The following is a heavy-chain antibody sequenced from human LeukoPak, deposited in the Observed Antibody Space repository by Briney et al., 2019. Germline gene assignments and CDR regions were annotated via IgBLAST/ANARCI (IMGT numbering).Heavy chain of an antibody. D-gene: IGHD3-22*01. V-gene: IGHV3-30*02. J-gene: IGHJ4*02. CDR1: GFTFSSYA. CDR2: IRYDGSNK. Sequence: QSGGSLRLSCAASGFTFSSYAMSWVRQAPGKGLEWVAFIRYDGSNKYYADSVKGRFTISRDNSKNTLYLQMNSLRAEDTAVYYCAKDPRTYYYDSSGYLDYWGQGTLVTVSS. CDR3: AKDPRTYYYDSSGYLDY.